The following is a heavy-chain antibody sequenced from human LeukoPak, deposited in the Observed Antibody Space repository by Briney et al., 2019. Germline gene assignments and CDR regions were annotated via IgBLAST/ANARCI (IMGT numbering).Heavy chain of an antibody. CDR2: ISSSSSYI. CDR3: ARTVGDYTPGGFDY. Sequence: TGGSLRLSCAASGFTFSSYSMNWVRQAQGKWLEWVSSISSSSSYIYYADSVKGRFTVSRDNAKNSLYLQMNSLRAEDTAVYYCARTVGDYTPGGFDYWGQGTLVTVSP. J-gene: IGHJ4*02. D-gene: IGHD2-21*02. CDR1: GFTFSSYS. V-gene: IGHV3-21*01.